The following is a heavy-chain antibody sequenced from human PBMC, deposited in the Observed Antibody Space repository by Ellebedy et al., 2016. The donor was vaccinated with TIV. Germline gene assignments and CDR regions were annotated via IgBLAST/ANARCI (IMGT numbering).Heavy chain of an antibody. CDR3: ARRDGVMGSGGYYYYGMDV. D-gene: IGHD2-21*01. CDR1: GVSITSSTYY. V-gene: IGHV4-39*01. CDR2: IYSSGRT. Sequence: MPSETLSLTCTVSGVSITSSTYYWGWIRQSPGKGLEWIGTIYSSGRTYYNPSLKSRVTISVDTSKNQFYLTLTSVIAADTAVYYCARRDGVMGSGGYYYYGMDVWGQGTTVTVSS. J-gene: IGHJ6*02.